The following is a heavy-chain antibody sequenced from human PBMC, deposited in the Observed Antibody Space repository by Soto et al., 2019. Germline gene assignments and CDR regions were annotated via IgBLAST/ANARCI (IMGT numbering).Heavy chain of an antibody. CDR3: ARGRGYSGDDHYYYFDM. CDR1: GGTFNNYP. V-gene: IGHV1-69*13. J-gene: IGHJ6*01. D-gene: IGHD5-12*01. Sequence: SVKVSCKASGGTFNNYPITWVRQAPGEGLEWMGGSIPIFGTANYAQKFQGRVTISVDESTSTAYMELSSLRSEDTAVYYCARGRGYSGDDHYYYFDM. CDR2: SIPIFGTA.